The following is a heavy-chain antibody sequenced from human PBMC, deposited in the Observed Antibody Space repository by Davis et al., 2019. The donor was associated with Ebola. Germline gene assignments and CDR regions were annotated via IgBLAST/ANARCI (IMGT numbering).Heavy chain of an antibody. J-gene: IGHJ4*02. Sequence: SETLSLTCAVSGGSFNSSYTRWIRQIPGKGPAWSTEIHHSGITNYNPSPKCRVTISVDTSKNQFSLKLSSVTAADTAVYYCARHGIGIPVAGFDYWGQGTLVTVSS. CDR1: GGSFNSSY. D-gene: IGHD6-19*01. V-gene: IGHV4-34*01. CDR2: IHHSGIT. CDR3: ARHGIGIPVAGFDY.